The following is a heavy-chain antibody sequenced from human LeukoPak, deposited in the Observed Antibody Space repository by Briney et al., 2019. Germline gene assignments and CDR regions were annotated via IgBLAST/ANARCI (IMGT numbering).Heavy chain of an antibody. D-gene: IGHD3/OR15-3a*01. Sequence: GRSLRLSCAASGFWFSNYGINWVRQAPGKGLEWVSVISGNGHETFYADSVKGRFSISRDNARNTVYLQMSSLRVDDTAVYYCAKRDWPYFFDYWGQGTLVTVSS. CDR1: GFWFSNYG. CDR3: AKRDWPYFFDY. J-gene: IGHJ4*02. CDR2: ISGNGHET. V-gene: IGHV3-23*01.